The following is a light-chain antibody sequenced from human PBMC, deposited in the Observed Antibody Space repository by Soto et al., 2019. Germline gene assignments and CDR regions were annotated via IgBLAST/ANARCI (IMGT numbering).Light chain of an antibody. Sequence: DIEMTQSPSSLSASVGDRVTMTCRASQDINNWLAWYQQKPGKAPKALIYAAFNLQSGVPSRFSGSRSGTDFTLTINSLQPEDFATYFCQQYNAYPNTFGGGTEVE. CDR2: AAF. CDR3: QQYNAYPNT. V-gene: IGKV1D-16*01. CDR1: QDINNW. J-gene: IGKJ4*01.